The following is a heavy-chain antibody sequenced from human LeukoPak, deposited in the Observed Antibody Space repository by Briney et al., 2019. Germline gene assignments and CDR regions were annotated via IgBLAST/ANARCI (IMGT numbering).Heavy chain of an antibody. D-gene: IGHD4-11*01. V-gene: IGHV1-2*02. Sequence: ASVKVSCKASGYTFTSYAMHWVRQAPGQGLEWMGWINPNSGGTNYAQKFQGRVTTTRDTSISTAYMELSRLRSDDTAVYYCARAGSNYADYYYYYMDVWGKGTTVTVSS. CDR2: INPNSGGT. CDR3: ARAGSNYADYYYYYMDV. J-gene: IGHJ6*03. CDR1: GYTFTSYA.